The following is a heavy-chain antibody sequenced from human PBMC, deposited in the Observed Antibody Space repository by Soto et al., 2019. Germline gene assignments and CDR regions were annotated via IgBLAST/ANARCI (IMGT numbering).Heavy chain of an antibody. D-gene: IGHD6-13*01. CDR3: AKDRGRSSSWYHFDY. V-gene: IGHV3-30*18. CDR1: GFTFSSYG. Sequence: QVQLVESGGGVVQPGRSLRLSCAASGFTFSSYGMHWVRQAPGKGLEWVAVISYDGSNKYYADSVKGRFTISRDNSKNTLYLQMNSLRAEDTAVYYCAKDRGRSSSWYHFDYWGQGTLVTVSS. CDR2: ISYDGSNK. J-gene: IGHJ4*02.